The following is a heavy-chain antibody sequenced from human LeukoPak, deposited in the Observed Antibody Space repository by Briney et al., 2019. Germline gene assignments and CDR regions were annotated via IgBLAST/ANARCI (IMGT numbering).Heavy chain of an antibody. CDR2: ISVYNGDT. V-gene: IGHV1-18*04. D-gene: IGHD3-10*01. CDR3: VRGGGFNSGFEY. Sequence: GASVKVSCKASGYTFVSYGITWVRQAPGQGLEWMGWISVYNGDTKYAQNLQGRVTLTTDISTSTAYMELRSLRSDDTAVYYCVRGGGFNSGFEYWGQGTLVTVSS. J-gene: IGHJ4*02. CDR1: GYTFVSYG.